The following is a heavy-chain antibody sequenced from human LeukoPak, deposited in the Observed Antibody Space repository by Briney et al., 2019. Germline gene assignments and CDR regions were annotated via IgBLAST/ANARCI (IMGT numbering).Heavy chain of an antibody. J-gene: IGHJ3*02. V-gene: IGHV1-46*01. CDR3: ARDLTAHSYGYIEAFDI. CDR1: GYTFTSYY. Sequence: VASVKVSCKASGYTFTSYYMHWVRQAPGQGLEWMGIINPSGGSTSYAQKFQGRVTMTRDTSTSTVYMELSSLRAEDTAVYYCARDLTAHSYGYIEAFDIWGQGTMVTVSS. CDR2: INPSGGST. D-gene: IGHD5-18*01.